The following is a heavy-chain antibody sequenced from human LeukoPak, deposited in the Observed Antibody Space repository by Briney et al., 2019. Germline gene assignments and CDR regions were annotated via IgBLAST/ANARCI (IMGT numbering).Heavy chain of an antibody. CDR3: ARLNGYCSGGSCLKVNYFDY. J-gene: IGHJ4*02. Sequence: TGGSLRLSCAASGFTFSSYSMNWVRQAPGKGLEWVSSISSSSSYIYYADSVKGRFTISRDNAKNSLYLQMNSLRAEDTAVYYCARLNGYCSGGSCLKVNYFDYWGQGTLVTVSS. D-gene: IGHD2-15*01. CDR2: ISSSSSYI. CDR1: GFTFSSYS. V-gene: IGHV3-21*01.